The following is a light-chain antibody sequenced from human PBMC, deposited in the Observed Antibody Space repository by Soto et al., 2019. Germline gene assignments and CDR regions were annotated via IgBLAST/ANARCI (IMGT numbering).Light chain of an antibody. CDR2: EVS. CDR3: CSYAGSSTSLYV. CDR1: SSDVGSYNL. Sequence: SALPQPASVSVPPGQSITISCTGTSSDVGSYNLVSWYQQHPGKAPKLMIYEVSKRPSGVSNRFSGSKSGNTASLTISGLQAEDEADYYCCSYAGSSTSLYVFGTGNKVTVL. V-gene: IGLV2-23*02. J-gene: IGLJ1*01.